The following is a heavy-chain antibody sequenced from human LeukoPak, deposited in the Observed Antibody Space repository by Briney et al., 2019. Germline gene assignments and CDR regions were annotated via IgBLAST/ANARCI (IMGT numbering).Heavy chain of an antibody. V-gene: IGHV3-11*06. Sequence: GGSLRLSCAASGFTFSDYGMHWVRQAPGKGLEWVSYISSSSSYTNYADSVKGRFTISRDNAKNSLYLQMNSLRAEDTAVYYCARVGYYDSSGYGDDAFDIWGQGTMVTVSS. D-gene: IGHD3-22*01. CDR3: ARVGYYDSSGYGDDAFDI. CDR2: ISSSSSYT. J-gene: IGHJ3*02. CDR1: GFTFSDYG.